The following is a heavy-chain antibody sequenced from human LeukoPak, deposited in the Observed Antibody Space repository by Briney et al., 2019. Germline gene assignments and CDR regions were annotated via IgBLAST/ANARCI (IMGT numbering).Heavy chain of an antibody. V-gene: IGHV4-59*01. J-gene: IGHJ2*01. CDR1: GDSINNYY. CDR3: ARPYYCGSGNYYNWYLDL. Sequence: PSETLSLTCTVSGDSINNYYWSWIRQPPGKGLEYIGHIYYSGSTNYNPSLKSRVTMSVDTSKSQFSLKLSSVTVADTAVYYCARPYYCGSGNYYNWYLDLWGRGTLVTVSS. CDR2: IYYSGST. D-gene: IGHD3-10*01.